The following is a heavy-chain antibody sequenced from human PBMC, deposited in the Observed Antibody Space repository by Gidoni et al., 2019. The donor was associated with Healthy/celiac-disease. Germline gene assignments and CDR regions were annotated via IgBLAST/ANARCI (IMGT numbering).Heavy chain of an antibody. CDR1: GGSFSGYY. CDR3: ARLARRLDLRITMVRGADNWFDP. D-gene: IGHD3-10*01. Sequence: QVQLQQWGAGLLKPSETLSLTCAVYGGSFSGYYWSWIRQPPGKGLEWIGEINHSESTNYNPSLKSRVTISVDTSKNQFALKLSSVTAADTAVYYCARLARRLDLRITMVRGADNWFDPWGQGTLVTVSS. CDR2: INHSEST. J-gene: IGHJ5*02. V-gene: IGHV4-34*01.